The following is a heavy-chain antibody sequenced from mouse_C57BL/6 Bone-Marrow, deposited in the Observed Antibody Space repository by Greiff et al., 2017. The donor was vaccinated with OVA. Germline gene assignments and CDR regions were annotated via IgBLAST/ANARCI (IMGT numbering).Heavy chain of an antibody. CDR1: GYTFTSYG. V-gene: IGHV1-81*01. J-gene: IGHJ2*01. CDR3: ARGGGPGY. CDR2: IFPRSGNT. D-gene: IGHD1-1*02. Sequence: VQLQQSGAELARPGASVKLSCKASGYTFTSYGISWVKQRPGQGLEWIGEIFPRSGNTYYTEKFKGKATLTADKSSSTAYMALRRLTSEYAAVYFCARGGGPGYWGQGTTLTVSS.